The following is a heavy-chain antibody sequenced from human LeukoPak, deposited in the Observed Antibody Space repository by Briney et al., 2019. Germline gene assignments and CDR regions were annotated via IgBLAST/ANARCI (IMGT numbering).Heavy chain of an antibody. V-gene: IGHV3-30*01. J-gene: IGHJ6*03. CDR3: ARAGGAWSRTHYYYYMDV. CDR2: ISYVEGDV. Sequence: GGSLRLSCAASGFAFNGYPMYWVRQAPGKRLEWVAFISYVEGDVLYADSVKGRFNISRDDSNNTLFLQMNSLRPEDTAVFYCARAGGAWSRTHYYYYMDVWGRGTTVTVSS. D-gene: IGHD1/OR15-1a*01. CDR1: GFAFNGYP.